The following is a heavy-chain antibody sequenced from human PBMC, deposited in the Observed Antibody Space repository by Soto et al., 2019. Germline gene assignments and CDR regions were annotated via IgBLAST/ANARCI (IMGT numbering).Heavy chain of an antibody. Sequence: EVQLVESGGGLVQPGGSLRLSCAASGFTFSNYAMNWVRQAPGKGLEWVSYISHKSSAIYHADSVKGRFTISRDNPKNSLYLQMNSLRDEDTAVYYCARDPYSSTTVTIMEYWGQGKLVTVSS. CDR3: ARDPYSSTTVTIMEY. J-gene: IGHJ4*02. V-gene: IGHV3-48*02. CDR1: GFTFSNYA. CDR2: ISHKSSAI. D-gene: IGHD4-17*01.